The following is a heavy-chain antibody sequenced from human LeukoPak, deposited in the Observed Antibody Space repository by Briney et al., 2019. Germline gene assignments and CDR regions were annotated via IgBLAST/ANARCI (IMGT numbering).Heavy chain of an antibody. CDR3: AREHRGISARV. J-gene: IGHJ4*02. V-gene: IGHV4-38-2*02. Sequence: NPSETLSLTCAVSGYSISSGYYWGWIRQPPGKGLEWIGSIYHSGSTYYNPSLKSPVTISVDTSKNQFSLKLSSVTAADTAVYYCAREHRGISARVRGQGTLVTVSS. D-gene: IGHD6-25*01. CDR1: GYSISSGYY. CDR2: IYHSGST.